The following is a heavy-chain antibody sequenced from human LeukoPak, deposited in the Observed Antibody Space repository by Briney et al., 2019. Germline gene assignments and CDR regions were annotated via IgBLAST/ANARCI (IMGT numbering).Heavy chain of an antibody. CDR2: IHYSGRT. V-gene: IGHV4-59*08. CDR1: GGSISSDY. Sequence: SETLSLTCAVSGGSISSDYWSWIRQPPGKGLEWIGYIHYSGRTNYNPSLKSRITISVDTSKTQFSLKLSSVTAADTAVYYCATLRGSSSAVFDYWGQGTLVTVSS. J-gene: IGHJ4*02. CDR3: ATLRGSSSAVFDY. D-gene: IGHD2-2*01.